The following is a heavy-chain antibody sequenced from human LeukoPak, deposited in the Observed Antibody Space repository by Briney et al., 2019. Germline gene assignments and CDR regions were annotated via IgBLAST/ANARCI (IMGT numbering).Heavy chain of an antibody. CDR1: GGSISSSSYY. J-gene: IGHJ4*02. V-gene: IGHV4-39*01. CDR3: ARHLRGGIFGFDY. D-gene: IGHD3-3*01. CDR2: IYYSGST. Sequence: PSETLSLTCTVSGGSISSSSYYWGWIRQPPGKGLEWTGSIYYSGSTYYNPSLKSRVTISVDTSKNQFSLKLSPVTAADTAVYYCARHLRGGIFGFDYWGQGTLVTVSS.